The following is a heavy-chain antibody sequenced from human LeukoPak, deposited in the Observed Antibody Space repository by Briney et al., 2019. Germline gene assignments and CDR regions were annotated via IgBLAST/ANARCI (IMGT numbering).Heavy chain of an antibody. CDR2: VGGSGETT. Sequence: HAGGSLRLSCAAFGFKSSISAMSWVRQAPGKGLEWVSVVGGSGETTNYADSVKGRFTISRDRSKTTVFLQMNSLRVEDTGVYYCESKFGESYHYYYGLDVWGQGTTVTVSS. J-gene: IGHJ6*02. V-gene: IGHV3-23*01. CDR1: GFKSSISA. D-gene: IGHD3-10*01. CDR3: ESKFGESYHYYYGLDV.